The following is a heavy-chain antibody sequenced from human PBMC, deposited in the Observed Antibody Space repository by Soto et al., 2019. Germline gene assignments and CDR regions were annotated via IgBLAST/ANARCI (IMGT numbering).Heavy chain of an antibody. CDR2: IWYDGSNK. Sequence: PGGSLRLSCAASGFIFSSYGMHWVRQAPGKGLEWVAVIWYDGSNKKYADSVKGRFTISRDNSKNTLYLQMNSLRAEDTAVYYCARDRGGVVEPGAVFDYWGQGTLVTVSS. CDR1: GFIFSSYG. CDR3: ARDRGGVVEPGAVFDY. V-gene: IGHV3-33*01. D-gene: IGHD2-2*01. J-gene: IGHJ4*02.